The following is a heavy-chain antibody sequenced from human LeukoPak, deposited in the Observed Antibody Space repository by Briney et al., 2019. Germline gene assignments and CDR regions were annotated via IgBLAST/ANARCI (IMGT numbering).Heavy chain of an antibody. CDR1: GFRISIND. CDR2: VYIDGNR. Sequence: GGSLRLSCAVSGFRISINDMSWVRQAPGEGLQWVSMVYIDGNRYYADSVKGRFTISRDNAKNSLYLQMNSLRAEDTAVYYCARDNWNYDFDYWGQGTLVTVSS. D-gene: IGHD1-7*01. J-gene: IGHJ4*02. V-gene: IGHV3-53*01. CDR3: ARDNWNYDFDY.